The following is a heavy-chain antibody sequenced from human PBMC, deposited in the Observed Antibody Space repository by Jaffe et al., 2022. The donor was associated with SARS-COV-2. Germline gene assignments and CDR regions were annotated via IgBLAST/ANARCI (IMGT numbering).Heavy chain of an antibody. Sequence: QVQLVESGGGVVQPGRSLRLSCAASGFTFSSYAMHWVRQAPGKGLEWVAVISYDGSNKYYADSVKGRFTISRDNSKNTLYLQMNSLRAEDTAVYYCARDLAPGVITIFGLGYWGQGTLVTVSS. CDR1: GFTFSSYA. J-gene: IGHJ4*02. CDR3: ARDLAPGVITIFGLGY. D-gene: IGHD3-3*01. V-gene: IGHV3-30-3*01. CDR2: ISYDGSNK.